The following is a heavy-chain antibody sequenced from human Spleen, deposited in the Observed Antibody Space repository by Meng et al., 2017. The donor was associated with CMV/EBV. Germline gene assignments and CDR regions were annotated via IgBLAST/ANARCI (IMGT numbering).Heavy chain of an antibody. CDR1: GFTFSSYA. V-gene: IGHV3-21*01. CDR2: ISSTSSYI. J-gene: IGHJ4*02. D-gene: IGHD6-19*01. CDR3: ARPREYSSGWDFDY. Sequence: GESLKISCAASGFTFSSYAMHWVRQAPGKGLEWVSSISSTSSYIYYADSVKGRFTISRDNAKNSLYLQMNSLRAEDTAVYYCARPREYSSGWDFDYWGQGTLVTVSS.